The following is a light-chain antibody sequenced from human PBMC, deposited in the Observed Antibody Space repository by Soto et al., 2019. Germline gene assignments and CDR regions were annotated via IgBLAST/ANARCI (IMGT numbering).Light chain of an antibody. J-gene: IGLJ1*01. Sequence: QSVLTQPASLSGAPGQSITLSCTGTRSDVGGYNYVSWYQQHPGKAPKFMIYDVSNRPSGVSNRFSGSKSGNTASLTISGLQAEDEADYYCSSYTSSSTLYVFGTGTKVTVL. V-gene: IGLV2-14*01. CDR2: DVS. CDR3: SSYTSSSTLYV. CDR1: RSDVGGYNY.